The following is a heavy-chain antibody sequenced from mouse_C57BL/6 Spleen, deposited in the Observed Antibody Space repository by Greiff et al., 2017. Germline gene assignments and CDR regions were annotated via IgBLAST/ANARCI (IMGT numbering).Heavy chain of an antibody. D-gene: IGHD1-1*01. Sequence: QVQLKESGAELARPGASVKLSCKASGYTFTSYGISWVKQRTGQGLEWIGEIYPRSGNTYYNEKFKGKATLTADKSSSTAYMELRSLTSEDSAVYFCAREEENLLLRVWGTGTTVTVSS. CDR2: IYPRSGNT. J-gene: IGHJ1*03. V-gene: IGHV1-81*01. CDR1: GYTFTSYG. CDR3: AREEENLLLRV.